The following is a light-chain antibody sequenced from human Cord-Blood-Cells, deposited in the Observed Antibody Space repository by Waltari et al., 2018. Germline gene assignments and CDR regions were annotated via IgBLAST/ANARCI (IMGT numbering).Light chain of an antibody. Sequence: QSVLTQPPSASGTPGQRVTISCSASSSSLGSNTVNWYQQLPGTAPKLLIYSKNQRPSGVPDRFSGSKSGTSASLAISGLQSEDEADYYCAAWDDSLNGLVFGGGTKLTVL. CDR3: AAWDDSLNGLV. CDR2: SKN. CDR1: SSSLGSNT. V-gene: IGLV1-44*01. J-gene: IGLJ2*01.